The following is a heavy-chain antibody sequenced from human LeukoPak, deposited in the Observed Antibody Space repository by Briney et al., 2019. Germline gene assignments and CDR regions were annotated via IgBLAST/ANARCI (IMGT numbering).Heavy chain of an antibody. D-gene: IGHD1-26*01. Sequence: ASVKVSCKASGYTFTGYYMHWVRQAPGQGLEWMGWINPNSGGTNYAQKFQGRVTMTRDTSISTAYMELSRLRSDDTAVYYCARVDPGSYYYYYYMDVWGKGTTVTISS. V-gene: IGHV1-2*02. CDR2: INPNSGGT. CDR3: ARVDPGSYYYYYYMDV. CDR1: GYTFTGYY. J-gene: IGHJ6*03.